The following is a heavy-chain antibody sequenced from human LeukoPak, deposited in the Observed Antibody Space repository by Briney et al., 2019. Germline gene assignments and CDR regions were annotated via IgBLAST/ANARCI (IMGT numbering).Heavy chain of an antibody. CDR1: GFTFSASA. V-gene: IGHV3-30*18. CDR3: AKDLGYSSSSDY. J-gene: IGHJ4*02. CDR2: ISYDGGDK. Sequence: GGSLRLSCAASGFTFSASAMHWVRQAPGKGPEWVAAISYDGGDKYYADSVKGRFTISRDNSKNTLYLQMNSLRAEDTAVYYCAKDLGYSSSSDYWGQGTLVTVSS. D-gene: IGHD6-13*01.